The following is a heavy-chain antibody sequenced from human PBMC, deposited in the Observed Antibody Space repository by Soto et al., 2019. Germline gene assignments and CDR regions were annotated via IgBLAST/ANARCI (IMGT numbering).Heavy chain of an antibody. V-gene: IGHV3-23*01. CDR2: ISGSGGST. CDR3: AKEPSYYYDSSGYYSY. Sequence: GGSLRLSCAASGFTFSSYAMSWVRQAPGKGLEWVSAISGSGGSTYYADSVKGRFTISRDNSKNTLYLQMNSLRAEDTAVYYCAKEPSYYYDSSGYYSYWGQGTLVTVSS. D-gene: IGHD3-22*01. J-gene: IGHJ4*02. CDR1: GFTFSSYA.